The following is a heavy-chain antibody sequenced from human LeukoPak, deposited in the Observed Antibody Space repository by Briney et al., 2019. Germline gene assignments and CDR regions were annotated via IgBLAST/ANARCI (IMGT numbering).Heavy chain of an antibody. CDR3: ARVPRYGSGTYYSPNYYFDS. Sequence: PSETLSLTCTVSGGSISSSSYYWGWIRQPPGKGLEWIGSIYYSGSTYYNPSLKSRVTISVDTSKNQFSLKLSSVTAADTAVYYCARVPRYGSGTYYSPNYYFDSWGQGTLVTVSS. D-gene: IGHD3-10*01. CDR1: GGSISSSSYY. CDR2: IYYSGST. V-gene: IGHV4-39*07. J-gene: IGHJ4*02.